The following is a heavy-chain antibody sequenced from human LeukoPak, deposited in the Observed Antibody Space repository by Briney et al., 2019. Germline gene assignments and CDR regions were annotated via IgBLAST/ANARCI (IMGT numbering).Heavy chain of an antibody. CDR2: IYSGDST. D-gene: IGHD1-7*01. CDR3: ARDLWGNYNDAFDI. CDR1: GLTVSNNY. J-gene: IGHJ3*02. Sequence: PGGSLRLSCAASGLTVSNNYMSWVRQAPGKGLEWVSVIYSGDSTHYTDSVKGRFSISRDNSKNTLYLQMNSLRAEDTAVYYCARDLWGNYNDAFDIWGQGTMVSVSS. V-gene: IGHV3-66*01.